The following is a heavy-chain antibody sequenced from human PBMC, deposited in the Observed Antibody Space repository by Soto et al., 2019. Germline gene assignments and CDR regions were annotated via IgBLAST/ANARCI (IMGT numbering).Heavy chain of an antibody. V-gene: IGHV2-5*02. J-gene: IGHJ4*02. D-gene: IGHD6-25*01. CDR2: IYWDDDK. CDR3: VHNSYSGGAGY. Sequence: SGPTLVNPTQTLTLTCTFSGFSLSSSGVAVDWVRQPPGKALEWLALIYWDDDKRYSPSLKNRLTITNDTSKNQVVLTLTNMDPVDTATYYCVHNSYSGGAGYWGQGTLVTVSS. CDR1: GFSLSSSGVA.